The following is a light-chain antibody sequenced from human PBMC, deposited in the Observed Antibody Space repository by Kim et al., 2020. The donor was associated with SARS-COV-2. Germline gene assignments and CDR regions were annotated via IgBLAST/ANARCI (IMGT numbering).Light chain of an antibody. Sequence: SVKLTCTLSSGHSSYAIAWHQQQPEKGPRYLMKLNSDGSHSKGDGIPDRFSGSSSGAERYLTISSLQSEDEADYYCQTWGTGIVLFGGGTQLTIL. CDR1: SGHSSYA. V-gene: IGLV4-69*01. CDR3: QTWGTGIVL. CDR2: LNSDGSH. J-gene: IGLJ2*01.